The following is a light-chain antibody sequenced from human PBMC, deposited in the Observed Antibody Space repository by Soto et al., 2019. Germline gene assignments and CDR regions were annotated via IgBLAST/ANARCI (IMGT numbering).Light chain of an antibody. J-gene: IGKJ3*01. CDR1: QSICSY. Sequence: DIQMTQPPSSLSASVGDRVTITCRASQSICSYLNWYQQKPGNAPKLLIYAASSLQSGVPSRFSGSGSGTDFTLTISSLQPEDFGTYYCQQSYSTPFTFGPGTKVDIK. V-gene: IGKV1-39*01. CDR3: QQSYSTPFT. CDR2: AAS.